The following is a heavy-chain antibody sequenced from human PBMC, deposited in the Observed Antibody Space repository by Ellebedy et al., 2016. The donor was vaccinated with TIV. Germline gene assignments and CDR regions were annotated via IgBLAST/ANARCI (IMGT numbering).Heavy chain of an antibody. CDR1: GGSISSYY. CDR2: IYYSGST. Sequence: SETLSLXCTVSGGSISSYYWSWIRQPPGKGLEWIGYIYYSGSTNYNPSLKSRVTISVDTSKNQFSLKLSSVTAADTAVYYCARGRDYYDSSGYEWYFQHWGQGTLVTVSS. CDR3: ARGRDYYDSSGYEWYFQH. D-gene: IGHD3-22*01. V-gene: IGHV4-59*01. J-gene: IGHJ1*01.